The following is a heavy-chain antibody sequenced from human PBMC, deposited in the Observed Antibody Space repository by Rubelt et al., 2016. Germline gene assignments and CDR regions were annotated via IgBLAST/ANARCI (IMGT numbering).Heavy chain of an antibody. J-gene: IGHJ6*02. CDR2: IDWDDAK. Sequence: QVTLRESGPALVKPTQTLTLTCTFSGFSLSTSGMCVSWIRQPPGKALEWLARIDWDDAKYYSTSLKTRLTISKDTSKNQVVLRMTNMDPVDTATYYCARILLPDYYDSSGGMDVWGQGTTVTVSS. D-gene: IGHD3-22*01. V-gene: IGHV2-70*15. CDR3: ARILLPDYYDSSGGMDV. CDR1: GFSLSTSGMC.